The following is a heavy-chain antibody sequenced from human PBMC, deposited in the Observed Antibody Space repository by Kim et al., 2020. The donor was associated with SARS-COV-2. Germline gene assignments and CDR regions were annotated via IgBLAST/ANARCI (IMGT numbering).Heavy chain of an antibody. CDR2: ISGSGGST. CDR1: GFTFSSYA. V-gene: IGHV3-23*01. CDR3: GGVVVPAAWGYYYYGMDV. Sequence: GGSLRLSCAASGFTFSSYAMSWVRQAPGKGLEWVSAISGSGGSTYYADSVKGRFTISRDNSKNTLYLQMNSLRAEDTAVYYCGGVVVPAAWGYYYYGMDVWGQGTTVTVSS. J-gene: IGHJ6*02. D-gene: IGHD2-2*01.